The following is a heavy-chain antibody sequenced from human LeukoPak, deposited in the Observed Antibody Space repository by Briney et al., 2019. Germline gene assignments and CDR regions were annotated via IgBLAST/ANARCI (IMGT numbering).Heavy chain of an antibody. Sequence: SETLSLTCTVSGDSISTYYWSWIRQPPGKGLEWIGYIHYSGSTNYNPSLRSRVTISVDKSKNQFSLKLSSATAADTAVYFCARRAINSVMFDYWGQGTLVTVSS. J-gene: IGHJ4*02. D-gene: IGHD3-16*01. CDR2: IHYSGST. CDR3: ARRAINSVMFDY. V-gene: IGHV4-59*08. CDR1: GDSISTYY.